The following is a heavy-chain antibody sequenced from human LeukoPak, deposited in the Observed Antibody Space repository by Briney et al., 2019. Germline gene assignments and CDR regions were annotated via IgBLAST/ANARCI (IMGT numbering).Heavy chain of an antibody. Sequence: GASVKVSCKASGYTFTSYDINWVRQATGQGLEWMGWMNPNSGNTGYAQKFQGRVTMTRNTSISTAYMELSSLRSEDTAVYYCARGGYYYDSSGYSADFDYWGQGTLVTVSS. V-gene: IGHV1-8*01. J-gene: IGHJ4*02. CDR2: MNPNSGNT. CDR3: ARGGYYYDSSGYSADFDY. D-gene: IGHD3-22*01. CDR1: GYTFTSYD.